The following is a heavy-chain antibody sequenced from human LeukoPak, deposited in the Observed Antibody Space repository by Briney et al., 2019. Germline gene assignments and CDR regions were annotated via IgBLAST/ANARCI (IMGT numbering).Heavy chain of an antibody. Sequence: SETLSLTCTVSGGSISSGDYYWSWIRQPPGKGLEWIGYIYYSGSTYYNPSLKSRVTISVDTSKNQFSLKLSSVTAADTAVYYCARDVLRYCSSTSCYHYYYYGMDVWGKGTTVTVSS. CDR3: ARDVLRYCSSTSCYHYYYYGMDV. V-gene: IGHV4-30-4*01. CDR2: IYYSGST. D-gene: IGHD2-2*01. CDR1: GGSISSGDYY. J-gene: IGHJ6*04.